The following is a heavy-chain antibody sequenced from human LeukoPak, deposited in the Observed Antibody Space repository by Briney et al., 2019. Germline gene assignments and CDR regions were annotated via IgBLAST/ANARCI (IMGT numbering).Heavy chain of an antibody. D-gene: IGHD2-15*01. CDR2: IWPSGST. CDR1: GGSISSGPYF. Sequence: PSQTLSLTCSVSGGSISSGPYFWSWIRQSPGQGLEWIGYIWPSGSTNYNPSLKSRVTISVDKSKNQFSLKLNSVTAADTAVYYCAQKDYSGERAFGYWGQGTLVTVSS. V-gene: IGHV4-30-2*06. J-gene: IGHJ4*02. CDR3: AQKDYSGERAFGY.